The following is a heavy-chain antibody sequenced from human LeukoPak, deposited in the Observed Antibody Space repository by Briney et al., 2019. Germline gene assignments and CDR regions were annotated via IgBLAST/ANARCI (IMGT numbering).Heavy chain of an antibody. D-gene: IGHD6-19*01. Sequence: GGSLRLSCAASGFTFRSYAMHWVRQAPGKGLEWVAVISDDGSRKHYADFLEGRITISRDNSKNTVSLQMSSLRTEDTAVYFCAREQSGDGWSGFDYWGQGTLVTVSS. CDR2: ISDDGSRK. CDR1: GFTFRSYA. CDR3: AREQSGDGWSGFDY. V-gene: IGHV3-30*15. J-gene: IGHJ4*02.